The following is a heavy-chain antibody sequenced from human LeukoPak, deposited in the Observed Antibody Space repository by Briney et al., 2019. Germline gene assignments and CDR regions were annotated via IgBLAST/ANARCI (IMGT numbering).Heavy chain of an antibody. D-gene: IGHD2-15*01. CDR2: IKSKTDGGTT. V-gene: IGHV3-15*01. J-gene: IGHJ4*02. CDR3: TTEWWDNVYFDY. CDR1: GFTFSNAW. Sequence: PGGSLRLSCAASGFTFSNAWMSWVRQAPGKGLEWVGRIKSKTDGGTTDYAAPVEGRFTISRDDSKNTLYLQMNSLKTEDTAVYYCTTEWWDNVYFDYWGQGTLVTVSS.